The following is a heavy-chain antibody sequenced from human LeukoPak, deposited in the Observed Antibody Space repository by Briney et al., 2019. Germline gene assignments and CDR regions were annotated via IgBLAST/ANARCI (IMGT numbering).Heavy chain of an antibody. Sequence: PGRSLRLSCAASGFTFDDYAMHWVRQAPGKGLEWVSGISWNSGSIGYADSVKGRFTISRDNAKNSLYLQMNSLRAEDTALYYCAKDKYVYGDYGYDAFDIWGQGTMVTVSS. V-gene: IGHV3-9*01. J-gene: IGHJ3*02. D-gene: IGHD4-17*01. CDR3: AKDKYVYGDYGYDAFDI. CDR2: ISWNSGSI. CDR1: GFTFDDYA.